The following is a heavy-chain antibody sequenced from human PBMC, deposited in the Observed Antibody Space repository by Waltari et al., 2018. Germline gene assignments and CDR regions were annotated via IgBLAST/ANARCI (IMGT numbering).Heavy chain of an antibody. V-gene: IGHV1-69*02. Sequence: QVQLVQSGAEVKKPGSSVKVSCKASGGTFRSYTISWVRQAPGQGLGWMGRITPLLCIANYAQKVQGRVTITADKSTSTAYMELSSLRSEDTAVYYCARSGYCSGGSCYRYYYGMDVWGQGTTVTVSS. CDR1: GGTFRSYT. J-gene: IGHJ6*02. CDR3: ARSGYCSGGSCYRYYYGMDV. CDR2: ITPLLCIA. D-gene: IGHD2-15*01.